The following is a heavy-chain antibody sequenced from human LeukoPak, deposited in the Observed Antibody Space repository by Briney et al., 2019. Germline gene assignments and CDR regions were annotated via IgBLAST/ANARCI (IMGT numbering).Heavy chain of an antibody. J-gene: IGHJ4*02. D-gene: IGHD2-21*02. CDR3: ARGKVGGDDFDY. V-gene: IGHV1-2*02. CDR2: VHPISSGT. Sequence: ASVKVSCKASGYTFTGFYMHWVRQAPGQGLEWMGWVHPISSGTSYAQKFQGRVTMTRDTSITTAYMELSSLRYEDTAVYFCARGKVGGDDFDYWGQGTLVTVSS. CDR1: GYTFTGFY.